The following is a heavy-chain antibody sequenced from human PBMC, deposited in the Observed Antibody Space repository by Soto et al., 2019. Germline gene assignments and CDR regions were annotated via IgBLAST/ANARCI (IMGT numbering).Heavy chain of an antibody. CDR1: GYMFTTYG. CDR3: ARTGGGMAARPLEY. D-gene: IGHD6-6*01. V-gene: IGHV1-18*04. J-gene: IGHJ4*02. Sequence: SAKVSFKWSGYMFTTYGISWVRQAPGQGLEWMAWISAYNGNKKYAQKFQDRVTMTIHTSSTTVSMELRNLTSDDTAIYYCARTGGGMAARPLEYWGQGTLVTVSS. CDR2: ISAYNGNK.